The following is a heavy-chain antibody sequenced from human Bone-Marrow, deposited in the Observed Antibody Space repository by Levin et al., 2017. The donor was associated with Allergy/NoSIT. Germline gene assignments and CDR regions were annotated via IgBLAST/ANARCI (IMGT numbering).Heavy chain of an antibody. V-gene: IGHV3-7*04. CDR1: GFTFSSYW. Sequence: PGGSLRLSCAASGFTFSSYWMTWVRRAPGKGLEWVANINEDGSAKHYVDSVKGRFTISRDNAKNSLYLQMNSLGVEDTAVYACARHRNWAFDYWGQGTLVTVSS. CDR2: INEDGSAK. J-gene: IGHJ4*02. CDR3: ARHRNWAFDY. D-gene: IGHD7-27*01.